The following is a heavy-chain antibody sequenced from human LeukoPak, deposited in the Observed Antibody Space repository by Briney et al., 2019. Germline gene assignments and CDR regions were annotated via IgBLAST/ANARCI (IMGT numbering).Heavy chain of an antibody. J-gene: IGHJ6*02. Sequence: PSETLSLTCAVHGGSFSGYYWSWIRQPPGKGLEWIGEINHSGSTNYNPSLKSRVTISVDTSKNQFSLKLSSVTAADTAVYYCASAPGPGRYYYYYYGMDVWGQGTTVTVSS. V-gene: IGHV4-34*01. CDR1: GGSFSGYY. CDR2: INHSGST. CDR3: ASAPGPGRYYYYYYGMDV. D-gene: IGHD3-9*01.